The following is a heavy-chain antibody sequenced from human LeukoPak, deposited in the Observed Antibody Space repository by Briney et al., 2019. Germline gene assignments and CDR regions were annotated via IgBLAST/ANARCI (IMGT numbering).Heavy chain of an antibody. CDR2: INAGNGNT. J-gene: IGHJ4*02. D-gene: IGHD1-1*01. V-gene: IGHV1-3*01. CDR3: ARETDRDRYNRFFDY. Sequence: ASVKVSCKASGYTFTTYTMHWVRQAPGQRLEWMGWINAGNGNTKYSQKFQGRVTITRDTSASTAYMDLSSLRSEDTAVYYCARETDRDRYNRFFDYWGQGIQVTVSS. CDR1: GYTFTTYT.